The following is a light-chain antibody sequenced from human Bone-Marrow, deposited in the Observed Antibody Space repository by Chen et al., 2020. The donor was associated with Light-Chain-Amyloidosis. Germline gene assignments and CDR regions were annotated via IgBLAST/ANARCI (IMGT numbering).Light chain of an antibody. V-gene: IGLV6-57*01. Sequence: NFMLTQPHSVSDSPGKTVIISCTRSSGSIATNSVQWYQQRPGSSPTTVIYEDDQRPAGVPDRFSCSIDRSSNSASLTLSGLKTEDEANYYCQSYQGSSQGVFGGGTKLTVL. CDR1: SGSIATNS. J-gene: IGLJ3*02. CDR3: QSYQGSSQGV. CDR2: EDD.